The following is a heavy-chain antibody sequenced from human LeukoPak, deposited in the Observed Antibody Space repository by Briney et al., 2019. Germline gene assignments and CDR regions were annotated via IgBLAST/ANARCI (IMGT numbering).Heavy chain of an antibody. CDR2: ISSSSSYI. Sequence: GGSLRLSCAASGFTFSSYSMNWVRQAPGKGLEWVSSISSSSSYIYYADSMKGRFTISRDNAKNSLYLQMNSLRAEDTAVYYCARDMEFWSGYYPAALDYWGQGTLVTVSS. V-gene: IGHV3-21*01. J-gene: IGHJ4*02. D-gene: IGHD3-3*01. CDR1: GFTFSSYS. CDR3: ARDMEFWSGYYPAALDY.